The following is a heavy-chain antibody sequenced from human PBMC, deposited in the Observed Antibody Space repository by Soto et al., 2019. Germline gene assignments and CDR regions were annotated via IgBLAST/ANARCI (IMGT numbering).Heavy chain of an antibody. CDR2: VFHSGST. D-gene: IGHD3-3*01. CDR1: GGSISISNW. V-gene: IGHV4-4*02. CDR3: AALSYGSGFIDE. Sequence: QVQLQESGPGLVKPSGTLSLTCAVSGGSISISNWWSWVRQPPGKGLEWIGEVFHSGSTNYNPSLKSQLTISVDKSKNQFSLKLTSVTAADTAVYYCAALSYGSGFIDEWGQGTLVTVS. J-gene: IGHJ4*02.